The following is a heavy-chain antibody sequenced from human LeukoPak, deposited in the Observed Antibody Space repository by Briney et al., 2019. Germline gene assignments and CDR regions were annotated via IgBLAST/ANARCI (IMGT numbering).Heavy chain of an antibody. V-gene: IGHV3-30-3*01. CDR2: VSSDGSST. J-gene: IGHJ4*02. D-gene: IGHD1-1*01. Sequence: GGSLRLSCAPSGLTFSGFTLHWVRQAPGKGLEWVAAVSSDGSSTEYADSMKGRLTISRDNSKNTLYLQMNSVRSEDTAVYYCARETSWRGRLDHWGQGTLVTVSS. CDR1: GLTFSGFT. CDR3: ARETSWRGRLDH.